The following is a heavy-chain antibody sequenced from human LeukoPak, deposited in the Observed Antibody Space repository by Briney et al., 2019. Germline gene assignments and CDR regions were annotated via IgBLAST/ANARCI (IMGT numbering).Heavy chain of an antibody. D-gene: IGHD3-3*01. CDR2: IIPIFGTA. V-gene: IGHV1-69*05. CDR3: ASTADNITIFGVVIFGAFDI. J-gene: IGHJ3*02. Sequence: ASVKVSCKASGGTCSSYAISWVRQAPGQGLDWMGRIIPIFGTANYAQKFQGRVTITTDESTSTAYMELSSLRSEDTAVYYCASTADNITIFGVVIFGAFDIWGQGTMVTVSS. CDR1: GGTCSSYA.